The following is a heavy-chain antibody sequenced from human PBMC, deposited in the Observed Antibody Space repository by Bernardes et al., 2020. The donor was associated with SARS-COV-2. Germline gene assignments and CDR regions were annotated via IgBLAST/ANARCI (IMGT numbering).Heavy chain of an antibody. CDR2: INPSGGST. CDR1: GYTFTSYY. CDR3: ARVDYYDSSGYYYYYGMDV. V-gene: IGHV1-46*01. Sequence: ASVKVSCKASGYTFTSYYMHWVRQAPGQGLEWMGLINPSGGSTSYAQKFQGRVTMTRDTSTSTVYMELSSLRSDDTAVYYCARVDYYDSSGYYYYYGMDVGGQGTTVTVSS. J-gene: IGHJ6*02. D-gene: IGHD3-22*01.